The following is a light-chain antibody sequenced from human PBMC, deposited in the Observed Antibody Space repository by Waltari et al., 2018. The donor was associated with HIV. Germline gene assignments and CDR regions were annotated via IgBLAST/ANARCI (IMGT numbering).Light chain of an antibody. Sequence: QSALTQPASVSGSPGRSLTISCTVTSSDVGGYNYVSWYQQHPGKAPKLMIYEVSKPPCVGASRFGGSKSGNTASLTISGRQAEDEADYYCSSYTSSSTLVVFGGGTKLTVL. CDR1: SSDVGGYNY. CDR2: EVS. J-gene: IGLJ2*01. CDR3: SSYTSSSTLVV. V-gene: IGLV2-14*01.